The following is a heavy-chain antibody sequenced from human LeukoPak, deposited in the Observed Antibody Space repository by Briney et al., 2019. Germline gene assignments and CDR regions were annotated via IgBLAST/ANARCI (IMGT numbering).Heavy chain of an antibody. J-gene: IGHJ3*02. D-gene: IGHD1-1*01. CDR1: GYTFTGYY. V-gene: IGHV1-2*02. CDR2: INPNSGGT. CDR3: ARFDGLERGLGAFDI. Sequence: ASVKVSCKASGYTFTGYYMHWVRQAPGQGLEWMGWINPNSGGTNYAQKLQGRVTMTTDTSTSTAYMELRSLRSDDTAVYYCARFDGLERGLGAFDIWGQGTMVTVSS.